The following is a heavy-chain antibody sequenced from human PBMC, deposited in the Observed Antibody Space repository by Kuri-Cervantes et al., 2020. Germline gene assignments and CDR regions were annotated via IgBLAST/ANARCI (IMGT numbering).Heavy chain of an antibody. D-gene: IGHD2-2*01. CDR1: GFTFSSYA. V-gene: IGHV3-23*01. J-gene: IGHJ5*02. CDR3: AKDHAVLDCSSTSCHPS. CDR2: ISGSGGST. Sequence: GESLKISCAASGFTFSSYAMSWVRQAPGQGLEWVSGISGSGGSTYYADSVKGRFTISRDNSENTLYLQINSLRADDTAVYFCAKDHAVLDCSSTSCHPSWGQGTLVTVSS.